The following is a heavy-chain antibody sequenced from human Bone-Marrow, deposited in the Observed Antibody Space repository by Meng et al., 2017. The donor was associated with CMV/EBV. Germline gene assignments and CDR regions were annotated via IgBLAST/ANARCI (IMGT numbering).Heavy chain of an antibody. Sequence: GSLRLSCTVSGGSISSSSYYWGWIRQPPGKGLEWIGSIYYSGSTYYNPSLKRRVTISVDTSKNQFSLKLSSVTAADTAVYYCARGRLDYWGQGTLVTVSS. CDR1: GGSISSSSYY. CDR3: ARGRLDY. V-gene: IGHV4-39*07. CDR2: IYYSGST. J-gene: IGHJ4*02.